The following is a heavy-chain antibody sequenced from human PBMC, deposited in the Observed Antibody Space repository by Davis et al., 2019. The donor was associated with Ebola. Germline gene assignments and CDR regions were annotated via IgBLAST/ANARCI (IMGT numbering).Heavy chain of an antibody. J-gene: IGHJ6*04. D-gene: IGHD2-8*02. CDR3: AILLGRYYYYGMDV. CDR1: GGSVSSSSYY. CDR2: IYYSGST. Sequence: SETLSLTCTVSGGSVSSSSYYWGWIRQPPGKGLEWIGSIYYSGSTYYNPSLKSRVTISVDTSKNQFSLKLSSVTAADTAVYYCAILLGRYYYYGMDVWGKGTTVTVSS. V-gene: IGHV4-39*01.